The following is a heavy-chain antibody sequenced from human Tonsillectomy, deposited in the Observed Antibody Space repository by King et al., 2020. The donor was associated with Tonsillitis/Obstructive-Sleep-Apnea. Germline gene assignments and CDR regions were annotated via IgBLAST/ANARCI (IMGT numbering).Heavy chain of an antibody. CDR1: GFTFSSYA. D-gene: IGHD3-10*01. CDR2: ISSNGGST. CDR3: ARDLYYYGSGKDEYYYYGMDV. J-gene: IGHJ6*02. V-gene: IGHV3-64*01. Sequence: VQLVESGGGLVQPGGSLRLSCAASGFTFSSYAMHWVRQAPGKGLEYVSAISSNGGSTYYANSVKGRFTISRDNSKNTLYLQMGSLRAEDMAMYYCARDLYYYGSGKDEYYYYGMDVWGQGTTVTVSS.